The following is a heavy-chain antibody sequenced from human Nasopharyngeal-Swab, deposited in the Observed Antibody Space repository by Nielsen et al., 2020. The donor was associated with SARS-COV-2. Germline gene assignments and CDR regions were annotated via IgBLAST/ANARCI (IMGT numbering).Heavy chain of an antibody. CDR2: ISTSSSYL. Sequence: GESLKISCAASGFTLSSNSMNWVRQAPGKGLEWVSSISTSSSYLYYADSVKGRFTISRDNPKNSLYLQMNSLRAEDTAVYFCASEPGGMAAPGKHFDPWGQGTLVTVSS. CDR1: GFTLSSNS. CDR3: ASEPGGMAAPGKHFDP. V-gene: IGHV3-21*04. J-gene: IGHJ5*02. D-gene: IGHD6-13*01.